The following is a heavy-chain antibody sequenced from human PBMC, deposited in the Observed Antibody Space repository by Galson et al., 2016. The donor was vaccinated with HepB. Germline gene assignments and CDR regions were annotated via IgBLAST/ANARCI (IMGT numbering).Heavy chain of an antibody. D-gene: IGHD3-10*01. CDR1: GFTFSNYG. V-gene: IGHV3-30*18. CDR3: AKDSAPGGTMGRGVD. CDR2: ITPDGSKK. Sequence: SLRLSCAGFGFTFSNYGMHWVRQAPGKGLEWAAVITPDGSKKFYVDSVKGRFTISRDNSKNTLYLQMNSLRTEDTAVYYCAKDSAPGGTMGRGVDWGQGAVVTVSS. J-gene: IGHJ4*02.